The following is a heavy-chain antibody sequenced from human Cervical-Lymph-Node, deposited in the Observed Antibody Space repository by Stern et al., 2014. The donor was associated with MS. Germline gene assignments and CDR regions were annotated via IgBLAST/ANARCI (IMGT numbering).Heavy chain of an antibody. D-gene: IGHD1-26*01. V-gene: IGHV5-51*01. J-gene: IGHJ4*02. Sequence: VQLVESGAEMKKPGESLKISCKGSGYSFTLYWIGSVRQMPGKGLEWMRIINPGDPDTRYMPSFQGQVTISADKSISTAYLQWSSLKASDTAMYYCAALVRGSYFYWGQGTLVTVSS. CDR3: AALVRGSYFY. CDR2: INPGDPDT. CDR1: GYSFTLYW.